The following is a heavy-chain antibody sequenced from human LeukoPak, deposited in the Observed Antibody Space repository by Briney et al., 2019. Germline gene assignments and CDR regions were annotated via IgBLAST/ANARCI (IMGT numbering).Heavy chain of an antibody. CDR3: ARGSYYDSGGYPPIPPDY. CDR1: GGSISSYY. CDR2: INHSGST. Sequence: NPSETLSLTCTVSGGSISSYYWSWIRQPPGKGLEWIGEINHSGSTNYNPSLKSRVTISVDTSKNQFSLKLSSVTAADTAVYYCARGSYYDSGGYPPIPPDYWGQGTLVTVSS. V-gene: IGHV4-34*01. J-gene: IGHJ4*02. D-gene: IGHD3-22*01.